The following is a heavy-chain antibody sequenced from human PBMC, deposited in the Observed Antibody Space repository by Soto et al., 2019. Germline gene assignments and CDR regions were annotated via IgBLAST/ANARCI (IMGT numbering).Heavy chain of an antibody. CDR3: ARAGNQYGVDV. Sequence: SETLSLTCTVSGGSISSYYWSWIRQSAGKGLEWLGRFYTTGTPDYNPSLKSRLSMSTDTSKNQLSLRLTSVTAADTGVYYCARAGNQYGVDVWGQGTTVTVS. CDR2: FYTTGTP. CDR1: GGSISSYY. D-gene: IGHD3-10*01. V-gene: IGHV4-4*07. J-gene: IGHJ6*02.